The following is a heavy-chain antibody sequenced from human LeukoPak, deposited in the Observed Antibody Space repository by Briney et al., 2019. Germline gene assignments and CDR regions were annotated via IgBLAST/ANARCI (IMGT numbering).Heavy chain of an antibody. V-gene: IGHV4-34*01. D-gene: IGHD5-24*01. Sequence: SETLSLTCAVYGGSFSGYYWSWIRQPPGKGLEWIGEINHSGSPNYNPSLKSRVTISVDTSKNQFSLKLSSVTAADTAVYYCARGGGLVGDGYNWRYYYYYMDVWGKGTTVTVSS. CDR3: ARGGGLVGDGYNWRYYYYYMDV. CDR1: GGSFSGYY. CDR2: INHSGSP. J-gene: IGHJ6*03.